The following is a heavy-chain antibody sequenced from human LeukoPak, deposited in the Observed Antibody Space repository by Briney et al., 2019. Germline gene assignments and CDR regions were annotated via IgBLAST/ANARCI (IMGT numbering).Heavy chain of an antibody. CDR1: GFTFSSYW. CDR2: INSDGSST. Sequence: GGSLRLSCAASGFTFSSYWMHWVRQVPGKGLVCVSRINSDGSSTNYADSVKGRFTISRDNAKSTLYLQMDSLSAEDTAVYYCARARGYSYGWTLDYWGQGTLVTVSS. V-gene: IGHV3-74*01. D-gene: IGHD5-18*01. CDR3: ARARGYSYGWTLDY. J-gene: IGHJ4*02.